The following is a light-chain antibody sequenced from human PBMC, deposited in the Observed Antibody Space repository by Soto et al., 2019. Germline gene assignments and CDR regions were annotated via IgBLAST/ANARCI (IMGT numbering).Light chain of an antibody. CDR3: SSYTSSSTRVV. CDR1: SSDVGGYKY. V-gene: IGLV2-14*01. J-gene: IGLJ2*01. CDR2: EVS. Sequence: QSALTQPASVSGSPGQSITISCTGTSSDVGGYKYVSWYQQHPGKAPKLMIYEVSTRPSGVSYRFSASKSGNTASLTISGIQAEDEADYYCSSYTSSSTRVVFGGGTKLTVL.